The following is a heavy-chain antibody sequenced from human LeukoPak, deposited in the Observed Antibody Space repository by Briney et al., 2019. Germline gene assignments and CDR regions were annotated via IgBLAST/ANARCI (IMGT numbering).Heavy chain of an antibody. J-gene: IGHJ6*03. CDR2: ISISSSSV. Sequence: PGGSLRLSCAASGFTFSSHAMNWVRQAPGKGLEWVSYISISSSSVYYADSVKGRFTISRDNAKNSLYLQLNSLRVEDTAVYYCAKNRGAGSHYYYHMNVWGKGTTVTVSS. D-gene: IGHD1-26*01. V-gene: IGHV3-48*04. CDR1: GFTFSSHA. CDR3: AKNRGAGSHYYYHMNV.